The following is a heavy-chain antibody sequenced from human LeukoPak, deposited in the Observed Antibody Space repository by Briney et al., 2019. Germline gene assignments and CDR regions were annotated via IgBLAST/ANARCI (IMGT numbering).Heavy chain of an antibody. CDR2: ISYTGST. D-gene: IGHD2-2*01. J-gene: IGHJ4*02. V-gene: IGHV4-39*07. Sequence: SETLSLTCTVSGGSINSRNYYWAWIRQPPGKGLEWIGSISYTGSTYYNPSLKSRVTISVDTSKNQFSLKLSSVTAADTAVYYCASTPTEYCSSTSCYENDYWGQGTLVTVSS. CDR3: ASTPTEYCSSTSCYENDY. CDR1: GGSINSRNYY.